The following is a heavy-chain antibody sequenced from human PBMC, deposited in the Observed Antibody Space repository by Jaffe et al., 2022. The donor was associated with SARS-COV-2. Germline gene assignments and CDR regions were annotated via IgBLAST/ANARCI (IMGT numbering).Heavy chain of an antibody. V-gene: IGHV3-33*01. Sequence: QVQLVESGGGVVQPGRSLRLSCAASGFTFSSYGMHWVRQAPGKGLEWVAVIWYDGSNKYYADSVKGRFTISRDNSKNTLYLQMNSLRAEDTAVYYCARGLRSPRGGYYYYYGMDVWGQGTTVTVSS. J-gene: IGHJ6*02. D-gene: IGHD3-10*01. CDR3: ARGLRSPRGGYYYYYGMDV. CDR1: GFTFSSYG. CDR2: IWYDGSNK.